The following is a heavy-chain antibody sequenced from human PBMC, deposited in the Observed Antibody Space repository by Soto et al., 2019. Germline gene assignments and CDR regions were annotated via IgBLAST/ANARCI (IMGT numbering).Heavy chain of an antibody. J-gene: IGHJ6*02. CDR2: ISYDGIDK. CDR1: GFTFSSFG. V-gene: IGHV3-30*03. D-gene: IGHD5-12*01. Sequence: GGSLRLSCAASGFTFSSFGIHWVRQAPGKGLEWVAVISYDGIDKNYGDSVKGRFTISRDNSKNTLYLQMNSLRAEDTAVYYCARDYYRFNSGYGFSMDVWGQGTTVTVSS. CDR3: ARDYYRFNSGYGFSMDV.